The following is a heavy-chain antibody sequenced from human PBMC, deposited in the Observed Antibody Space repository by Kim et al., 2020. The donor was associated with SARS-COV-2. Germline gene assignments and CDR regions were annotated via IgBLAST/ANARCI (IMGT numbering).Heavy chain of an antibody. CDR2: INAGNGNT. CDR1: GYTFTSYA. J-gene: IGHJ5*02. V-gene: IGHV1-3*01. D-gene: IGHD2-21*02. Sequence: ASVKVSCKASGYTFTSYAMHWVRQAPGQRLEWMGWINAGNGNTKYSQKFQGRVTITRDTSASTAYMELSSLRSEDTAVYYCARDLVRSIVVVTAPESNWFDPWGQGTLVTVSS. CDR3: ARDLVRSIVVVTAPESNWFDP.